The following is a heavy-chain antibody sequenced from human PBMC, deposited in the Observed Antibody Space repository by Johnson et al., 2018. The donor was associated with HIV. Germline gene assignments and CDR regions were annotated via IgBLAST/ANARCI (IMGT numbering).Heavy chain of an antibody. CDR2: ISHDGSNK. Sequence: QVQLVESGGGVVQPGTSLRLSCAASGFTFSYYAIFWVRQAPGKGLEWVAVISHDGSNKYYADSVKGRFTISRDNSKNTLYLQMNSLRPEDTAVYFCARDRELLRADDAFDIWGQGTMVTVSS. CDR3: ARDRELLRADDAFDI. CDR1: GFTFSYYA. J-gene: IGHJ3*02. D-gene: IGHD1-26*01. V-gene: IGHV3-30-3*01.